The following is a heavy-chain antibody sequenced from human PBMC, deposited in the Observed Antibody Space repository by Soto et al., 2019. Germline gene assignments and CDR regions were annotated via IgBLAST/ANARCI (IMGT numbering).Heavy chain of an antibody. J-gene: IGHJ6*02. CDR2: IGTAGDT. CDR1: GFTFSSYD. V-gene: IGHV3-13*01. CDR3: ARDCSSTSCYEEDATYGMDV. Sequence: PGGSQRLSRAASGFTFSSYDMHWVRQATGKGLEWVSAIGTAGDTYYPGSVKGRFTISRENAKNSLYLQMNSLRAEDTAVYYCARDCSSTSCYEEDATYGMDVWGQGTTVTVSS. D-gene: IGHD2-2*01.